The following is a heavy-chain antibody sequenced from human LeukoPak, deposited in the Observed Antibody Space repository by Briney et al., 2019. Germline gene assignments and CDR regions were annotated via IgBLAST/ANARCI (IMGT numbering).Heavy chain of an antibody. J-gene: IGHJ4*02. Sequence: ASVKVSCKASGYTFTSYVISWVRQAPGQGLEWMGWISAYNGNTNYAQKLQGRVTMTTDTSTSTAYMELRSLRSDDTAVYYCARVHYGDYEVDYWGQGTLVTVSS. CDR1: GYTFTSYV. CDR2: ISAYNGNT. D-gene: IGHD4-17*01. V-gene: IGHV1-18*01. CDR3: ARVHYGDYEVDY.